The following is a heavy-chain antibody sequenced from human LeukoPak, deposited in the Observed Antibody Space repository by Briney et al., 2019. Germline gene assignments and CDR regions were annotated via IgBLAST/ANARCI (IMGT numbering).Heavy chain of an antibody. Sequence: GGSLRPSCAASGFTFSSYAMSWVRQAPGKGLEWVSAISGSGGSTYYADSVKGRFTISRDNSKNTLYLQMNSLRAEHTAVYYCGKVASSSWFFDYWGQGTLVSVSS. V-gene: IGHV3-23*01. J-gene: IGHJ4*02. CDR3: GKVASSSWFFDY. CDR1: GFTFSSYA. D-gene: IGHD6-13*01. CDR2: ISGSGGST.